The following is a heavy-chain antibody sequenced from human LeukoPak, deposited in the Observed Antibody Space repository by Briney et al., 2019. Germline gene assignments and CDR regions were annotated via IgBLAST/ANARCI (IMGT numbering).Heavy chain of an antibody. J-gene: IGHJ2*01. CDR1: GGSISDCY. CDR2: IYYGGST. D-gene: IGHD5-24*01. V-gene: IGHV4-59*01. CDR3: ATAGDGYNNWYFDL. Sequence: SETLSLTCTVSGGSISDCYWTWVRQPPGKGLEWMVYIYYGGSTNYNPSLKNRVTISVATSKNQVSLTLKSVTAADTALYYCATAGDGYNNWYFDLWGRGTLVSVSS.